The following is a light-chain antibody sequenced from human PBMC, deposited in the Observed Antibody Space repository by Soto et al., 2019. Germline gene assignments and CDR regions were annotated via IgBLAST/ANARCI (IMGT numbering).Light chain of an antibody. V-gene: IGKV3-11*01. CDR2: DAS. CDR3: QQRSNWT. CDR1: QSVSSY. J-gene: IGKJ4*01. Sequence: EIVLTQSPATLSLSPGERATLSCRASQSVSSYLAWYQQKPGQAPRLLIYDASNRATGIPARFSGSGSGTDFTLTIXSLEPEDFAVYYCQQRSNWTFGGGTKVEIK.